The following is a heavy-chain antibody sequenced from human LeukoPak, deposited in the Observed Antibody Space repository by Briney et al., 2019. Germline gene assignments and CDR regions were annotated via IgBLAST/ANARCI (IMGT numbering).Heavy chain of an antibody. J-gene: IGHJ5*02. D-gene: IGHD2/OR15-2a*01. V-gene: IGHV3-21*01. CDR1: GFTFSSYS. CDR2: ISGSSSYI. Sequence: PGGSLRLSCAGSGFTFSSYSMDWVRQAPGKGLEWVSSISGSSSYIYYADSVKGRFTISRDNAKNSLYLQMKSLRAEDTAVYYCARGKTSQNIVTRKTYNWFDPWGQGTLVTVSS. CDR3: ARGKTSQNIVTRKTYNWFDP.